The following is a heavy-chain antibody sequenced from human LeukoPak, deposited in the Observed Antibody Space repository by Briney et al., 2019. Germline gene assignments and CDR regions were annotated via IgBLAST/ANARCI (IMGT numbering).Heavy chain of an antibody. CDR1: VFTFSSYS. V-gene: IGHV3-48*04. CDR2: ISSSSSTI. Sequence: GGSLRLSCAASVFTFSSYSMNWVRQAPRKGVEWASYISSSSSTIYYADSVKGRFTISRDNAKNSLYLQMNSLRAEDTAVYYCARALLVDRGAFDYWGQGTLVTVSS. CDR3: ARALLVDRGAFDY. J-gene: IGHJ4*02. D-gene: IGHD2-2*01.